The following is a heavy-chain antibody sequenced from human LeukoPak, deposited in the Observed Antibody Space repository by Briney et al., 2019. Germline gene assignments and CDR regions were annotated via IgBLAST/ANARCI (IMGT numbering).Heavy chain of an antibody. Sequence: ASETLSLTCAVYGGSFSGYYWSWIRQPPGKGLEWIGEINHSGSTNYNPSLKSRVTISVDTSKNQFSLKLSSVTAADTAVYYCARARSYRFLDYWGRGTLVTVSS. CDR1: GGSFSGYY. J-gene: IGHJ4*02. CDR3: ARARSYRFLDY. V-gene: IGHV4-34*01. D-gene: IGHD3-16*02. CDR2: INHSGST.